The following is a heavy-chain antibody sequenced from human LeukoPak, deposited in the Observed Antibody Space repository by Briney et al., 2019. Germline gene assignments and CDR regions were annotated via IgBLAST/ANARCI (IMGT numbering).Heavy chain of an antibody. CDR1: GGSFSGYY. D-gene: IGHD4-17*01. CDR2: INHSGST. Sequence: SETLSLTCAVYGGSFSGYYWSWIRQPPGKGLEWIGEINHSGSTNYNPSLKSRVTISVDTSKNQFSLKLSSVTAADTAVYYCARGGGDYGIFDYWGQGTLVTVSS. CDR3: ARGGGDYGIFDY. V-gene: IGHV4-34*01. J-gene: IGHJ4*02.